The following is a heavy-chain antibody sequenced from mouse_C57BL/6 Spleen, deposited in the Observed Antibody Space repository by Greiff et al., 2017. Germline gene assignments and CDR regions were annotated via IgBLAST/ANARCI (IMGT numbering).Heavy chain of an antibody. CDR2: ISSGSSTI. V-gene: IGHV5-17*01. CDR1: GFTFSDYG. D-gene: IGHD1-1*01. J-gene: IGHJ1*03. CDR3: ASANLLLRSKWYFEV. Sequence: EVKLVASGGGLVKPGGSLKLSCAASGFTFSDYGMHWVRQAPEKGLEWVAYISSGSSTIYYADTVKGRFTISRDNAKNTLFLQTTSLMSEDTAMYYCASANLLLRSKWYFEVWGTGTTVTVSS.